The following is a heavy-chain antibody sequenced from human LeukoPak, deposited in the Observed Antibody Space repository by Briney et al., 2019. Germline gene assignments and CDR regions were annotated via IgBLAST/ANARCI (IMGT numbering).Heavy chain of an antibody. CDR3: ATFGVIVRNDYLDY. CDR1: GFIFRSYA. J-gene: IGHJ4*02. CDR2: ITANGDAT. V-gene: IGHV3-23*01. D-gene: IGHD3-3*01. Sequence: GGSLRLSCVGAGFIFRSYAVTWVRQAPGKGLEWVSSITANGDATYYADSVKGRFTISRDNSKNILYLQMSSLRAEDTAVYYCATFGVIVRNDYLDYWGRGALVAVSS.